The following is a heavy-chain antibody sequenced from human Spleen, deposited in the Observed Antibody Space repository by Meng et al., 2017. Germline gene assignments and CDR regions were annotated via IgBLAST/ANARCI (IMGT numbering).Heavy chain of an antibody. CDR2: ITSSGSDI. V-gene: IGHV3-21*01. CDR1: GFIFSTYS. Sequence: GESLKISCAASGFIFSTYSMNWVRQGPGKGLEWVASITSSGSDIYYADSVKGRFTISRDNARSSLDLQMNNLRAEDTAVYYCAGDYGDYGPFDSVDIWGHGKMVTVSS. CDR3: AGDYGDYGPFDSVDI. J-gene: IGHJ3*02. D-gene: IGHD4-17*01.